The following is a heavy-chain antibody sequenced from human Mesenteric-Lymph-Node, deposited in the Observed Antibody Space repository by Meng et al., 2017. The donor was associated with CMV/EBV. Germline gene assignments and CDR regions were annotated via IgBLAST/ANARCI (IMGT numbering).Heavy chain of an antibody. D-gene: IGHD3-3*01. CDR3: AKLEVLRFLEWLPVDY. CDR2: ISGTDDDSA. CDR1: GFTFSSYG. J-gene: IGHJ4*02. V-gene: IGHV3-23*01. Sequence: GESLKISCAASGFTFSSYGMHWVRQAPGKGLEWVSTISGTDDDSANYADSVRGRFTISRDNSKNTLSLQMDSLRAEDTAVYYCAKLEVLRFLEWLPVDYWGQGTLVTVSS.